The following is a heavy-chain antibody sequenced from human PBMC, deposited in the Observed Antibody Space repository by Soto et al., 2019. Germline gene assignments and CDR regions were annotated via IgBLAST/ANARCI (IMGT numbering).Heavy chain of an antibody. Sequence: GESLKISCKGSGYSFTSYWIGWARQMPGKGLEWMGIIYPGDSDTRYSPSFQGQVTISADKSISTAYLQWSSLKASDTAMYYCARMIAAAYVFYGMDVWGQGTTVTVSS. V-gene: IGHV5-51*01. J-gene: IGHJ6*02. CDR3: ARMIAAAYVFYGMDV. CDR2: IYPGDSDT. CDR1: GYSFTSYW. D-gene: IGHD6-13*01.